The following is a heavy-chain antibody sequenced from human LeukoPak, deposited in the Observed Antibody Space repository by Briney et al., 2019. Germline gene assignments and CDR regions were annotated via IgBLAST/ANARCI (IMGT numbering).Heavy chain of an antibody. J-gene: IGHJ4*02. CDR2: IYYSGNT. D-gene: IGHD7-27*01. CDR1: GGSISNYF. V-gene: IGHV4-59*08. CDR3: ARATGGITPLDY. Sequence: SETLSLTCTVSGGSISNYFWGWIRQPPGKGLEWIGYIYYSGNTNYNPSLKSRVTISIDTSKNQFSLKLSSVTAADTAVYYCARATGGITPLDYWGQGTLVTVSS.